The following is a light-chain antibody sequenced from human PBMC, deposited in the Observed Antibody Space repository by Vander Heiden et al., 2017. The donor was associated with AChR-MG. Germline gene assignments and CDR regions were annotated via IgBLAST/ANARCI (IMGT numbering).Light chain of an antibody. V-gene: IGKV2-28*01. CDR3: MQALQTPRGGCIT. CDR2: LGS. CDR1: QSLLHSNGYNY. J-gene: IGKJ3*01. Sequence: IVMTQSPLSLPVTPGEPASISCRSSQSLLHSNGYNYLDWYLQKPGQSPQLLIYLGSNRASGVPDRFSGSGSGTDFTLKISRVEAEDVGVYYCMQALQTPRGGCITFGPGTKVDIE.